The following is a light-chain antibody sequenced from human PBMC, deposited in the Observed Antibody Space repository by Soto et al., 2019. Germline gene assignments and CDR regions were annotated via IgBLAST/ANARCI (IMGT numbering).Light chain of an antibody. CDR3: SSYTSSSTLV. CDR2: EVS. Sequence: QSALTQPASVSGSPGQSITISCTGTSSDVGGYNYVSWYQQHPGKPPKLMVYEVSNRPSGVSNRFSGPKSGNTASLTISGLQPEDEPDYYCSSYTSSSTLVFGTGTKLTVL. J-gene: IGLJ1*01. CDR1: SSDVGGYNY. V-gene: IGLV2-14*01.